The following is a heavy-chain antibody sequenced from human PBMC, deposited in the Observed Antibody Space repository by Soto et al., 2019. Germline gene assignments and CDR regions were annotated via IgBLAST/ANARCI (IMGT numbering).Heavy chain of an antibody. Sequence: AASVKVSCKAPGYTFTDYFIHWVRQAPGQGLEWIGWINPYSGGADLSQKFQGRVTMTWDTSISTAYMALTRLRSDDTAVYYCARDLAKGGGSAGFDYWGQGTLVTVSS. CDR3: ARDLAKGGGSAGFDY. J-gene: IGHJ4*02. CDR1: GYTFTDYF. V-gene: IGHV1-2*02. D-gene: IGHD1-26*01. CDR2: INPYSGGA.